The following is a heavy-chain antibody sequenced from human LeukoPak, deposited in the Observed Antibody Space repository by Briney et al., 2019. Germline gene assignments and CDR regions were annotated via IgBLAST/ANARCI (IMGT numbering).Heavy chain of an antibody. D-gene: IGHD1-1*01. Sequence: SETLSITCTVSGGSISSYYWSWIRQSPGKGLEWIGWSYHRGSTSYNPSLKSRVAISVDTSKNQFSLKLSSVTAADTAFYYCARDRELGYWGQGTLVIVSS. CDR3: ARDRELGY. V-gene: IGHV4-59*01. J-gene: IGHJ4*02. CDR2: SYHRGST. CDR1: GGSISSYY.